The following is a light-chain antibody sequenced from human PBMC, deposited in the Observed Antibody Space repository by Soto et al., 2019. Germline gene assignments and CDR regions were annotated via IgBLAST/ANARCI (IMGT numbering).Light chain of an antibody. CDR1: QSVSSSY. V-gene: IGKV3-15*01. Sequence: EIVLTQSPGTLSLSPGERATLSCRGSQSVSSSYLAWYQQKPGQAPRLLIYDTSTRATGIPARFSGSGSGTEFTLTISSLQSEDFAVYYGQQYSNWPPITFGQGTRLENK. CDR3: QQYSNWPPIT. J-gene: IGKJ5*01. CDR2: DTS.